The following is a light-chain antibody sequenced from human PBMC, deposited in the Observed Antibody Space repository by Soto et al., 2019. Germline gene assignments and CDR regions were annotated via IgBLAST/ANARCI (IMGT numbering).Light chain of an antibody. CDR3: SSYTTRSTLV. CDR2: DVT. Sequence: QSALTQPASVSGSPGQSITISCTGTSSDVGAYDFVSWYQHSPGKAPKLVTFDVTHRPPGISDGFSGSKSANTASLTISGLQAADEAFYYCSSYTTRSTLVFGGGTKLTVL. J-gene: IGLJ2*01. V-gene: IGLV2-14*01. CDR1: SSDVGAYDF.